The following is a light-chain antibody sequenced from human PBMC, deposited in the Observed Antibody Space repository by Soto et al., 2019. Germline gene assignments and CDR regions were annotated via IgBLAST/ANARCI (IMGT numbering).Light chain of an antibody. Sequence: QSALTQPASVSGSPGQSITISCTGTSSDVGAYDYVSWYQQHPGKAPKYLIYEVSNRPSGVSDRFSGSKSGTTASLTIPGLQAENEADYNCTSYTPPAPFAFGTGP. J-gene: IGLJ1*01. CDR3: TSYTPPAPFA. V-gene: IGLV2-14*01. CDR2: EVS. CDR1: SSDVGAYDY.